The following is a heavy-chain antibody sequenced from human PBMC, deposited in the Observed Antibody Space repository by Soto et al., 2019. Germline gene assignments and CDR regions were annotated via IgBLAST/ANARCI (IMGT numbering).Heavy chain of an antibody. CDR1: GFTFSSYG. J-gene: IGHJ4*02. V-gene: IGHV3-30*18. CDR2: ISYDGSNK. Sequence: PGGSLRLSCAASGFTFSSYGMHWARQAPGKGLEWVAVISYDGSNKYYADSVKGRFTISRDNSKNTLYLQMNSLRAEDTAVYYCAKDADCSGGSCYSDYWGQGTLGTGS. CDR3: AKDADCSGGSCYSDY. D-gene: IGHD2-15*01.